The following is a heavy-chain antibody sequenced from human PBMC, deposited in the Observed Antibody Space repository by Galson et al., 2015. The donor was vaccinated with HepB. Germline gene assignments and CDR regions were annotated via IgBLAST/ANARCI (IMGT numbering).Heavy chain of an antibody. CDR3: ARGLSGRYGMDV. CDR2: INSDGSRT. V-gene: IGHV3-74*01. Sequence: SLRLSCAVSGFTFSSSWMHWVRQAPGKGLVWVSRINSDGSRTYYADSVKGRFTISRDNAKSTVFLQMNILRDEDTAVYYCARGLSGRYGMDVWGQGTTVTVSS. J-gene: IGHJ6*02. D-gene: IGHD2-15*01. CDR1: GFTFSSSW.